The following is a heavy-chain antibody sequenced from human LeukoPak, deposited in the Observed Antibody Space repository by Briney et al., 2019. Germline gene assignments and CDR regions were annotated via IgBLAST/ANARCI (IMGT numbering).Heavy chain of an antibody. CDR2: TSSDLNVK. CDR1: GFTFRNYV. V-gene: IGHV3-30-3*01. D-gene: IGHD2-21*02. Sequence: GGSLRLSCAASGFTFRNYVIHWVRQAPGKGLEWVAVTSSDLNVKLYADSVKGRFTISRDNAKNSLYLQMNSLRAEDTAVYYCARDGEYCGGDCYSIFDYWGQGTLVTVSS. CDR3: ARDGEYCGGDCYSIFDY. J-gene: IGHJ4*02.